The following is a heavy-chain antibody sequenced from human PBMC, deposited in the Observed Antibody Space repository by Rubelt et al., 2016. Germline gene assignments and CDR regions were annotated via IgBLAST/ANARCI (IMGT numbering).Heavy chain of an antibody. J-gene: IGHJ4*02. CDR1: GGSFSSYA. Sequence: QVQLVQSGAEVKKPGSSVKVSCKASGGSFSSYAISWVRQAPGQGLEWMGWINPNSGGTKYAQKFQGRVTRTRDTSISTAYMELSRLRSDDTAVYYCARDEELRFDYWGQGTLVTVSS. D-gene: IGHD1-26*01. CDR2: INPNSGGT. V-gene: IGHV1-2*02. CDR3: ARDEELRFDY.